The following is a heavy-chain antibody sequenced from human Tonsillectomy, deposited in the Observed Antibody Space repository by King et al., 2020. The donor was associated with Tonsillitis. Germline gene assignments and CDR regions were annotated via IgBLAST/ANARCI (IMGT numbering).Heavy chain of an antibody. D-gene: IGHD3-10*01. CDR2: ISYDGSDI. CDR3: AKDVRRYCSGSFPGD. Sequence: VQLVESGGGVVQPGKSLRLSCAASGFTFSDYCIHWVRQAPGKGLEWVSIISYDGSDIYQADSVKGRITMSRDNSKNTVYLQMNSLRPEDAALYYCAKDVRRYCSGSFPGDWGQGTLVTVSS. CDR1: GFTFSDYC. V-gene: IGHV3-30*18. J-gene: IGHJ4*02.